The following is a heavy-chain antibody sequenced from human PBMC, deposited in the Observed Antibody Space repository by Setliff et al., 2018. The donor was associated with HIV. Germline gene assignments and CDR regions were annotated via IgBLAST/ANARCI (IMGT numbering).Heavy chain of an antibody. CDR2: IYDSGVT. V-gene: IGHV4-59*11. J-gene: IGHJ1*01. Sequence: SETLSLTCSVSGATISRHFWSWIRQSPGKGLEWIGTIYDSGVTKYNTSLQTRVRVSVDTSKSHLSLSLTSVTPADTAVYYCTRRQWGTSGYYEFFQQWGQGSLVTVSS. CDR3: TRRQWGTSGYYEFFQQ. D-gene: IGHD3-3*01. CDR1: GATISRHF.